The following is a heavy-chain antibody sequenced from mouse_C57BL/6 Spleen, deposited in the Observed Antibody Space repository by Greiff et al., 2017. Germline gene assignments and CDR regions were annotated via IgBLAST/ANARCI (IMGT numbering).Heavy chain of an antibody. D-gene: IGHD4-1*01. J-gene: IGHJ3*01. Sequence: QVQLQQPGAELVMPGASVKLSCKASGYTFTSYWMHWVKQRPGQGLEWIGEIDPSDSYTNYNQKFKGKSTLTVDKSSSTAYMQLSSLTAEDSAVYDCARGGLTGTGFAYWGQGTLVTVSA. CDR3: ARGGLTGTGFAY. V-gene: IGHV1-69*01. CDR1: GYTFTSYW. CDR2: IDPSDSYT.